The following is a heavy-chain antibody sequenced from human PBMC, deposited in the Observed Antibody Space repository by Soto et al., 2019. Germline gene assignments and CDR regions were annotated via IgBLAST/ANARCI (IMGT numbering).Heavy chain of an antibody. CDR3: AIPPPRIAVAGKEGDY. J-gene: IGHJ4*02. CDR1: GFTFSSYA. V-gene: IGHV3-23*01. Sequence: PGGSLRLSCAASGFTFSSYAMSWVRQAPGKGLEWVSAISGSGGSTYYADSVKGRFTISRDNSKNTLYLQMNSLRAEDTAVYYCAIPPPRIAVAGKEGDYLGQGTLVTISS. D-gene: IGHD6-19*01. CDR2: ISGSGGST.